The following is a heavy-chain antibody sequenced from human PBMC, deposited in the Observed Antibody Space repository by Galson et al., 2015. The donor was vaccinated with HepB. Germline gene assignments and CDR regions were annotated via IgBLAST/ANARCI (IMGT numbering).Heavy chain of an antibody. V-gene: IGHV1-69*13. J-gene: IGHJ6*02. CDR3: ARDPDRTAAGMDV. Sequence: SVKVSCKASGGTFNNYAINWVRQAPGQGPEWMGGIIPFLGTTNYAQKFQGRVTITADESTGTAYMELSSLRSEDAAVYYCARDPDRTAAGMDVWGQGTTVTVSS. CDR1: GGTFNNYA. CDR2: IIPFLGTT. D-gene: IGHD6-13*01.